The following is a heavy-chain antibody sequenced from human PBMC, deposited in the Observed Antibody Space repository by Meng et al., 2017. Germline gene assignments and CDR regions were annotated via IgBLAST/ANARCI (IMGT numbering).Heavy chain of an antibody. Sequence: GESLKISCAASGFTVSSNYMSWVRQAPGKGLEWVSVIYSGGSTYYADSVKGRFTISRHNSKNTLYLQMNSLRAEGTAVYYCARDLVLSSSWDPYYYYGMDVWGQGTTVTVSS. CDR2: IYSGGST. V-gene: IGHV3-53*04. D-gene: IGHD6-13*01. J-gene: IGHJ6*02. CDR3: ARDLVLSSSWDPYYYYGMDV. CDR1: GFTVSSNY.